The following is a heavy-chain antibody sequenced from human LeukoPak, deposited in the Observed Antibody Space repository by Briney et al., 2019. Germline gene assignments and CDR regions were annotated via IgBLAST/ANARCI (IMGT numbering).Heavy chain of an antibody. J-gene: IGHJ4*02. Sequence: GASLRLSCAASGFTFSSYAMSWVRQAPGKGLEWVSAISGGGGSTYYADSVKGRFTISRDNSKNTLYLQMNSLRAEDTAVYYCAKDQTAKVGATLDYWGQGTLVTVSS. CDR1: GFTFSSYA. CDR2: ISGGGGST. V-gene: IGHV3-23*01. D-gene: IGHD1-26*01. CDR3: AKDQTAKVGATLDY.